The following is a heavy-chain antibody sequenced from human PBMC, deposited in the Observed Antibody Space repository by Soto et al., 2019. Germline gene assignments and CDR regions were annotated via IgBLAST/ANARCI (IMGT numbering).Heavy chain of an antibody. CDR2: ISGYNGNT. CDR3: ARPTDFYYYAMDV. Sequence: QVQLVQSGADVKKPGASVKDSCKASGYTFTSFGINWVRQAPGQGLEWMGWISGYNGNTNYAQNLQDRVTMTRDTSTSTAYMELRSLRSDDTAVYYGARPTDFYYYAMDVWGQGTTVTVSS. V-gene: IGHV1-18*01. J-gene: IGHJ6*02. CDR1: GYTFTSFG.